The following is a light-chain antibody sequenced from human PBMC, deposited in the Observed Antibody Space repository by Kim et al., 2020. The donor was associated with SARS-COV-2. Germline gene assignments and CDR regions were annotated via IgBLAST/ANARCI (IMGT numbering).Light chain of an antibody. Sequence: ASVKLTCTLRSGHSSYAIAWHQQQPEKGPRYLMRLNSDGSHSKGDGILDRFSGSSSGAERYLTISSLQSEDEADYYCQTWGTGIRVFGGGTQMTVL. CDR1: SGHSSYA. V-gene: IGLV4-69*01. CDR2: LNSDGSH. CDR3: QTWGTGIRV. J-gene: IGLJ2*01.